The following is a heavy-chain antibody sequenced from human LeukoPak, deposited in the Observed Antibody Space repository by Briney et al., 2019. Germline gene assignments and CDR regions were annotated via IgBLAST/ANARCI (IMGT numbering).Heavy chain of an antibody. V-gene: IGHV1-2*02. J-gene: IGHJ4*02. CDR2: INPNSGGT. D-gene: IGHD1-26*01. CDR1: GYTFTGYY. Sequence: ASVKVSCKASGYTFTGYYMHWLRQAPGQGLEWMGWINPNSGGTNYAQKFQGRVTMTRDTSISTAYVELSRLRSDDTAVYYCARGGSYSYLRTRLMVDYWGQGTLVTVSS. CDR3: ARGGSYSYLRTRLMVDY.